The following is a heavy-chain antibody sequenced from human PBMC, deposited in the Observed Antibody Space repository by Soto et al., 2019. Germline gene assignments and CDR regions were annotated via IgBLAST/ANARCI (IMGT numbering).Heavy chain of an antibody. J-gene: IGHJ4*02. CDR3: ARFWSDY. Sequence: EVQLVESGGGLVKPGGSLRLSCAASGFTFSSYEMNWVRQAPGKGLEWISFISATGDAIYYADSVRGRFTVSRDNAKSSLYLQMSSLRAEDTAVYYCARFWSDYWGQGTLVTVSS. CDR2: ISATGDAI. V-gene: IGHV3-48*03. D-gene: IGHD3-3*01. CDR1: GFTFSSYE.